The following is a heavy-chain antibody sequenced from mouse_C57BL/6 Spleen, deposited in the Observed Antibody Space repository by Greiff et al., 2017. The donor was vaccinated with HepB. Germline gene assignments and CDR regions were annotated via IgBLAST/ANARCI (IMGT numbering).Heavy chain of an antibody. D-gene: IGHD1-1*02. CDR1: GFSFNTYA. Sequence: EVQLVESGGGLVQPKGSLKLSCAASGFSFNTYAMNWVRQAPGKGLEWVARIRSKSNNYATYYADSVKDRFTISRYDSESMLYLQMNNLKTADTAVYYCVRQDYGPLFAYWGQGTLVTVSA. CDR3: VRQDYGPLFAY. CDR2: IRSKSNNYAT. V-gene: IGHV10-1*01. J-gene: IGHJ3*01.